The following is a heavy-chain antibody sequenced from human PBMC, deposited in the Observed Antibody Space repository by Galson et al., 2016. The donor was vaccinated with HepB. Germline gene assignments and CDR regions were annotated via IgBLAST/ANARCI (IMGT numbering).Heavy chain of an antibody. J-gene: IGHJ2*01. CDR3: ATNYVDGRGSDWRWYFDL. V-gene: IGHV3-30*02. CDR2: IRYDGNYT. Sequence: SLRLSCAASGFTFNNYGMHWVRQAPGKGMEWVAIIRYDGNYTYYADSVKDRFTISRDNSKNTLFLEMNSLRREDTAVYYCATNYVDGRGSDWRWYFDLWGRGTLVTVSS. CDR1: GFTFNNYG. D-gene: IGHD1-26*01.